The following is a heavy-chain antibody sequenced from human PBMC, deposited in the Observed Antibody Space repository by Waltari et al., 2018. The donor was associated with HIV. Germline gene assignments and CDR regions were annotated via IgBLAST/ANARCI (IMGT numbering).Heavy chain of an antibody. CDR1: GYTFSNYA. CDR3: ATWAGVTSNGWYGACDY. CDR2: INVASVAT. V-gene: IGHV1-3*01. Sequence: QVQLAQSGAAVKKPGASVRLSCKASGYTFSNYALHWVRQAPGQRLEWMGWINVASVATKDSQKFQDRVAFSRDTPASTVYMELRSLTSEDTALYYCATWAGVTSNGWYGACDYWGQGTQVTVSS. D-gene: IGHD6-19*01. J-gene: IGHJ4*02.